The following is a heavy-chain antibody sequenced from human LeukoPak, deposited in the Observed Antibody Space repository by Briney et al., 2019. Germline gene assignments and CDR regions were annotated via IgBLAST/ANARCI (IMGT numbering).Heavy chain of an antibody. CDR2: INNSGTT. V-gene: IGHV4-34*01. CDR3: ARGCRGYYYVYAFDI. J-gene: IGHJ3*02. D-gene: IGHD3-22*01. CDR1: GGSFSGYY. Sequence: SETLSLTCAVYGGSFSGYYWGWIRQPPGKGLEWIGEINNSGTTNSNPSLKSRANTSVDTSKNQFSLKLSSVTAADTAVYYCARGCRGYYYVYAFDIWGQGTMVTVSS.